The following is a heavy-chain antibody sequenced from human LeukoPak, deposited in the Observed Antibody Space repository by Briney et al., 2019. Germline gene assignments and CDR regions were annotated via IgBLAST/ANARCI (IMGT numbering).Heavy chain of an antibody. Sequence: PGGSLRLSCAASGFTFKDYYMSWIRQAPGKGLEWVSDITSGSGNTDYADSVRGRFTISRENAKNSLYLQMNSLRAEDTAVYYCARANSSSWKDGAFDIWGQGTMVTVSS. CDR2: ITSGSGNT. V-gene: IGHV3-11*05. J-gene: IGHJ3*02. CDR1: GFTFKDYY. CDR3: ARANSSSWKDGAFDI. D-gene: IGHD6-13*01.